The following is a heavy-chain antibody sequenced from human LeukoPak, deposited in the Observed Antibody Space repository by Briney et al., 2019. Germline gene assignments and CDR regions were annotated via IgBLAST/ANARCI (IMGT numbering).Heavy chain of an antibody. J-gene: IGHJ4*02. CDR2: LKQDGRQ. CDR3: ARVPDYGDRLDFYDY. V-gene: IGHV3-7*01. CDR1: GCSFSRDL. D-gene: IGHD4-17*01. Sequence: GDSGRLWCAVSGCSFSRDLIRQVGKTPGGRQAGVASLKQDGRQYYVDSVKGRFIISRDNAQNSLYLQMSTPRAQDTAVYSCARVPDYGDRLDFYDYWGQGTLVTVSS.